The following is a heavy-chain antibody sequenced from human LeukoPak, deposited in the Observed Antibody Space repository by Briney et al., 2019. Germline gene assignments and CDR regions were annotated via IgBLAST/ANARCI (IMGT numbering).Heavy chain of an antibody. CDR3: ARDWGAGGSYDY. CDR1: GFTFDDYA. J-gene: IGHJ4*02. CDR2: ISWNSGSI. V-gene: IGHV3-9*01. Sequence: GGSLRLSCAASGFTFDDYAMHWVRQAPGKGLEWVSGISWNSGSIGYADSVKGRFTISRDNAKNSLYVQMNSLRAEDTAVYYCARDWGAGGSYDYWGQGTLVTVSS. D-gene: IGHD1-26*01.